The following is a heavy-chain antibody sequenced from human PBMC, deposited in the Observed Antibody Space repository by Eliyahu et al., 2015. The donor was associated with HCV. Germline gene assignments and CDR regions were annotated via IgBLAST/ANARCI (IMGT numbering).Heavy chain of an antibody. V-gene: IGHV3-9*01. J-gene: IGHJ3*02. CDR3: AKGMVVDLDDAFDI. CDR1: GFTFDDYA. D-gene: IGHD3-22*01. Sequence: EVQLVESGGGLVQPGRXXXXSCAASGFTFDDYAXHWVRQAPGKGLEWVSGISWNSNIIGYADSVKGRFTISRDNAKNSLFLQMNSLRTEDTALYYCAKGMVVDLDDAFDIWGQGTMVTVSS. CDR2: ISWNSNII.